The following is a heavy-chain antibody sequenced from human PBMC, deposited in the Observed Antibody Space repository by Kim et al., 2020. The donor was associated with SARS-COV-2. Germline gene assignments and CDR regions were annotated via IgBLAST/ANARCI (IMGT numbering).Heavy chain of an antibody. J-gene: IGHJ4*02. V-gene: IGHV1-18*01. CDR1: GYPFGSHG. CDR3: ARDLRTVGTTDFDY. D-gene: IGHD1-26*01. CDR2: ISGYFGDT. Sequence: GYPFGSHGISWVREAPGQGLEWLGWISGYFGDTSYAQKFQGRVTLTTDKSTSTAYMELRSLRSDDTAVYYCARDLRTVGTTDFDYWGQGTLAT.